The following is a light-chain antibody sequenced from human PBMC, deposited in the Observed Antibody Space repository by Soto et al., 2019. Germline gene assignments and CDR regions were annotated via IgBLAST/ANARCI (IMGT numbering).Light chain of an antibody. Sequence: QSALTQPPSASGSPGQSVAISCSGTSSDVGGYNYVSWYQQHPGKAPKLMIYNVNQRPSGVPDRFSGSKSGNTASLTVSGLKAEDEADYYCISYAGSNKPAFGGGTKLTVL. CDR3: ISYAGSNKPA. CDR1: SSDVGGYNY. J-gene: IGLJ2*01. CDR2: NVN. V-gene: IGLV2-8*01.